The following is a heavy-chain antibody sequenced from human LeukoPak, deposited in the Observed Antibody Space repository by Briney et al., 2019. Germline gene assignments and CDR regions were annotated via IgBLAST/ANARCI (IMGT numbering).Heavy chain of an antibody. CDR1: GGSISNYY. CDR3: ARDSYGDYWYLDL. D-gene: IGHD4-17*01. Sequence: PSETLSLTCTVSGGSISNYYWSWIRQPPGKGLEWIGYIYHSGSTNYNPSLKSRVTISVNTSKNQFSLKLSSVTAADTALYFCARDSYGDYWYLDLWGRGTLVTVSS. CDR2: IYHSGST. J-gene: IGHJ2*01. V-gene: IGHV4-59*01.